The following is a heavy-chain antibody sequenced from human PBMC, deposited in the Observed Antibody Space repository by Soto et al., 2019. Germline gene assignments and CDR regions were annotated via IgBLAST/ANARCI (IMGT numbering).Heavy chain of an antibody. V-gene: IGHV1-8*01. CDR1: GYTFTSYD. J-gene: IGHJ4*02. CDR2: MNPNSGNT. CDR3: VSVSAAAGTSFDS. Sequence: QVQLVQSGAEVKKPGASVKVSCKASGYTFTSYDINWVRQASGQGLEWMGWMNPNSGNTGYAQKFQGRVTMTRDTSTNTAYMDLSSLRSEDTAMYYCVSVSAAAGTSFDSWGQGTPVTVSS. D-gene: IGHD6-13*01.